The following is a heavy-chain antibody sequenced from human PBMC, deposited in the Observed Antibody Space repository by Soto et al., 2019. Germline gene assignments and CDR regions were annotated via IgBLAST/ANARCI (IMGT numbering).Heavy chain of an antibody. V-gene: IGHV1-18*01. CDR1: GYTFTTYG. Sequence: QVQLVQPGTEVKKAGSAVKVSCKTSGYTFTTYGISWIRQAPGQGLEWIAWISVYNGDTNYAQNVQGRVTMTTDTLTTTAYLELRSLRSDDTAVYYCARVYCGGECFSGGDFDYWGQGTLVTVS. CDR3: ARVYCGGECFSGGDFDY. D-gene: IGHD2-21*01. CDR2: ISVYNGDT. J-gene: IGHJ4*02.